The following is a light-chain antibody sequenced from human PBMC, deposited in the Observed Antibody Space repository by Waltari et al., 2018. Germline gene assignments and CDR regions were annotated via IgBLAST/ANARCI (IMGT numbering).Light chain of an antibody. CDR3: QTWSPGIRG. CDR1: SGHSSYD. J-gene: IGLJ2*01. Sequence: QLVLTQSPSASASLGASVKLTCTLSSGHSSYDIAWHQQQPERGPRYLMKLNSDGSHSQGDGIPDRFSGSRSGAERYLTISSLQSEDEADYYCQTWSPGIRGFGGGTKVTVL. CDR2: LNSDGSH. V-gene: IGLV4-69*01.